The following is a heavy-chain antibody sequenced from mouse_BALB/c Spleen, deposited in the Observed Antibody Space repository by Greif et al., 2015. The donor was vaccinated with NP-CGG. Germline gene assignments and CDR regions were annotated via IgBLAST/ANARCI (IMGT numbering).Heavy chain of an antibody. CDR2: INPSSGYT. D-gene: IGHD1-1*01. V-gene: IGHV1-4*01. CDR3: ARWITTVVDYAMDY. CDR1: GYTFTSYT. J-gene: IGHJ4*01. Sequence: QVQLKESGAELARPGASVKMSCKASGYTFTSYTMHWVKQRPGQGLEWIGYINPSSGYTNYNQKFKDKATLTADKSSSTAYMQLSSLTSEDSAVYYCARWITTVVDYAMDYWGQGTSVTVSS.